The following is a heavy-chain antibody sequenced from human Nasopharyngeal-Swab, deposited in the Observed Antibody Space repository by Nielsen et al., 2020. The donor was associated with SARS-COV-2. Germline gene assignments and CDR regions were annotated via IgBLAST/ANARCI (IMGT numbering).Heavy chain of an antibody. CDR2: INHSGST. CDR3: ARDGYGSGSYSN. J-gene: IGHJ4*02. Sequence: RQAPGKGLEWIGEINHSGSTYYNPSLKSRVTISVDTSKNQFSLKLSSVTAADTAVYYCARDGYGSGSYSNWGQGTLVTVSS. V-gene: IGHV4-30-2*05. D-gene: IGHD3-10*01.